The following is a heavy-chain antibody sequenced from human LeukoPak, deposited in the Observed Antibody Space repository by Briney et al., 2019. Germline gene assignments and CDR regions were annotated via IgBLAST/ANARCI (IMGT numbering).Heavy chain of an antibody. CDR1: GFTFSGSA. CDR3: TRPRSGEDY. Sequence: GGSLRLSCAASGFTFSGSAMHWVRQASGKGLEWVGRIRSKANSYATAYAASVKGRFTISRDDSKNTAYLQMNSLKTEDTAVYYCTRPRSGEDYWGQGTLVTVSS. D-gene: IGHD7-27*01. V-gene: IGHV3-73*01. J-gene: IGHJ4*02. CDR2: IRSKANSYAT.